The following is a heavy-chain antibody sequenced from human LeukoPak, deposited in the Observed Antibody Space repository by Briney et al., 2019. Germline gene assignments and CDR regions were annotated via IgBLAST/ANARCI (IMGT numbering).Heavy chain of an antibody. CDR3: AADVPEPTAPIDY. Sequence: GGSLRLSCAASGFTFSSAWMNWVRQAPGKGLEWVGRIKSKVDGETVDYAAPAKGRSTIWREDSKNALYLQMNSLKTEDTAVHYCAADVPEPTAPIDYWGQGTLVTVSS. CDR1: GFTFSSAW. CDR2: IKSKVDGETV. D-gene: IGHD1-14*01. V-gene: IGHV3-15*01. J-gene: IGHJ4*02.